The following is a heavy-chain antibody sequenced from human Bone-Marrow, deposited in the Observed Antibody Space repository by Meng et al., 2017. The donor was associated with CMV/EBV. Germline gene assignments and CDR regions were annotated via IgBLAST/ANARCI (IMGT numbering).Heavy chain of an antibody. J-gene: IGHJ6*02. CDR1: GFTFSNAW. Sequence: GESLKISCAASGFTFSNAWMSWVRQAPGKGLEWVGRIKSKTDGGTTDYAAPVKGRFTISRDDSKNTLYLQMNSLKTEDTAVYYCTTIYDFWSGYPDVWGQGTTVTVPS. D-gene: IGHD3-3*01. CDR3: TTIYDFWSGYPDV. V-gene: IGHV3-15*01. CDR2: IKSKTDGGTT.